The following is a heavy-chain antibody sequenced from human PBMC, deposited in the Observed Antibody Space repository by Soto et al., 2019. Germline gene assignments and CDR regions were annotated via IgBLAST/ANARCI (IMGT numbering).Heavy chain of an antibody. CDR1: GFTFSSYG. V-gene: IGHV3-30*18. Sequence: PGGSLRLSCAASGFTFSSYGMHWVRQAPGKGLEWVAVISYDGSNKYYADSVKGRFTISRDNSKNTLYLQMNSLRAEDTAVYYCAKEAQWLLYFDYWGQGTLVTAPQ. CDR2: ISYDGSNK. CDR3: AKEAQWLLYFDY. J-gene: IGHJ4*02. D-gene: IGHD6-19*01.